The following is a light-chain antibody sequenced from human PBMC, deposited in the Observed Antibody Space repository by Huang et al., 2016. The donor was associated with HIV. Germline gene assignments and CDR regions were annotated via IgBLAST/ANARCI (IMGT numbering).Light chain of an antibody. V-gene: IGKV3-15*01. CDR3: QQYDEWPPWS. Sequence: EIVMTQSPPTLSASPGEMATLSCRASQSVKRLAWYQQGPGQAPKLLVYDVSSRATGTPARFSGSGSGTDFTLTINTLQSEDFALYYCQQYDEWPPWSFGQGTRVDMK. CDR1: QSVKR. CDR2: DVS. J-gene: IGKJ1*01.